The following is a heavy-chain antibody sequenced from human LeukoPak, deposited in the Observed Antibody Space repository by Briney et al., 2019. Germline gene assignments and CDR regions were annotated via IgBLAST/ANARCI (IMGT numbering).Heavy chain of an antibody. CDR2: IYYSGST. J-gene: IGHJ5*02. CDR3: ARFRITMVRGRPNWFDP. CDR1: GGSISSYY. V-gene: IGHV4-59*01. D-gene: IGHD3-10*01. Sequence: SETLSLTCTVSGGSISSYYWSWIRQPPGKGLEWIGYIYYSGSTNYNPSLKSRVTISVDTSKNQFSLKLSSVTAADTAVYYCARFRITMVRGRPNWFDPWGQGTLVTVSS.